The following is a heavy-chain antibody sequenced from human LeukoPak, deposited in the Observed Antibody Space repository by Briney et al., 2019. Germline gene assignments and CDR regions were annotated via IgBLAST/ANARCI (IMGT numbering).Heavy chain of an antibody. Sequence: GRSLRLSCAASGFTFSSYGMHWVRQAPGKGLEWVALISLDGTNKYYADSVKGRFTISRDNSKNTLYLRMNSLRAEDTAVYYCAKDRRLQLPFDYWGQGTLVTVSS. D-gene: IGHD5-24*01. CDR1: GFTFSSYG. J-gene: IGHJ4*02. V-gene: IGHV3-30*18. CDR2: ISLDGTNK. CDR3: AKDRRLQLPFDY.